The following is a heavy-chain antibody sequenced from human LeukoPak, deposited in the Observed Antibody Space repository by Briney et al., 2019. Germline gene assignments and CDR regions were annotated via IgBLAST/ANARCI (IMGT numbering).Heavy chain of an antibody. V-gene: IGHV3-11*04. J-gene: IGHJ4*02. D-gene: IGHD4-17*01. Sequence: GGSLRLSCAASGITVSSNYMSWVRQAPGKGLEWISYISGSGSAIYYAASVKGRFTISRDNARNSLTLQMNYLRAEDTAVYFCARSHGDSDYYDYWGQGTLVTVSS. CDR3: ARSHGDSDYYDY. CDR1: GITVSSNY. CDR2: ISGSGSAI.